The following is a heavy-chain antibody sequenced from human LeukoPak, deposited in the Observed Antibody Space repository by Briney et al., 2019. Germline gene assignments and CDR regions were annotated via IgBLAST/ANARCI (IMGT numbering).Heavy chain of an antibody. CDR2: ISGSGGST. J-gene: IGHJ5*02. CDR3: AKGAYYDILTGYQGWFDP. CDR1: GFTFSSYA. D-gene: IGHD3-9*01. Sequence: PGGSLRLSCAASGFTFSSYAMSWVRQAPGKGLEWVSAISGSGGSTYYADSVKDRFTISRDNSKNTLYLQMNSLRAEDTAVYYCAKGAYYDILTGYQGWFDPWGQGTLVTVSS. V-gene: IGHV3-23*01.